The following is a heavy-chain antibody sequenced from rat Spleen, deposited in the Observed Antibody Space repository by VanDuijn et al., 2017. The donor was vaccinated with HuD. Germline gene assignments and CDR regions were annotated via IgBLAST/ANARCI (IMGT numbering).Heavy chain of an antibody. CDR3: ATRDYISYTGIF. V-gene: IGHV5-20*01. J-gene: IGHJ2*01. Sequence: EVQLVESGGGLVQPGRSLKVSCTASGFTFRNFDMAWVRQAPKKGLEWVAYISSGGGGIYYPDSVQGRFTISRHNAKSSLYLQMDSLRSEDTATYFCATRDYISYTGIFWGQGVMVTVSS. CDR2: ISSGGGGI. D-gene: IGHD1-2*01. CDR1: GFTFRNFD.